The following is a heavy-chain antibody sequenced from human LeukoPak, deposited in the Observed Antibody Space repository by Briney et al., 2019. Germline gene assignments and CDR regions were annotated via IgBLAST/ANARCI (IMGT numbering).Heavy chain of an antibody. J-gene: IGHJ4*02. CDR1: GFSFSTYT. CDR2: IASNGGTK. D-gene: IGHD2-2*02. Sequence: GGSLRLSCAASGFSFSTYTMRWVRQAPGKGLEYVSGIASNGGTKYYADSVKGRFTISRDNFKNTVYLQMDSLRTEDMAVYYCAREYCTTNSCYIWGLGYWGQGTLVTVSS. CDR3: AREYCTTNSCYIWGLGY. V-gene: IGHV3-64*02.